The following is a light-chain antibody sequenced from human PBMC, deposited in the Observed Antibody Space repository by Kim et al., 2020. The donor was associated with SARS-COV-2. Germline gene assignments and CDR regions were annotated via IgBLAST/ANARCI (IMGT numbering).Light chain of an antibody. J-gene: IGKJ4*01. CDR1: QSIGDW. CDR3: QQRRTWPLT. CDR2: DAS. Sequence: LHPGERATLSCSASQSIGDWLAWYQQRSGQTPRLLIYDASIRATGSPARFSGSGSGTDFTLTISSLEPEDFAVYYCQQRRTWPLTFGGGTKVDIK. V-gene: IGKV3-11*01.